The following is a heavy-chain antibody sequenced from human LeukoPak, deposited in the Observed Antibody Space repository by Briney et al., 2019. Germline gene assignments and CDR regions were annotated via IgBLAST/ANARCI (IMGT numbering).Heavy chain of an antibody. CDR1: GFTFSRYG. V-gene: IGHV3-30*04. CDR3: ARDGKPKITVLGVVKQSALAYYFDY. J-gene: IGHJ4*02. D-gene: IGHD3-3*01. Sequence: PGGSLRLSCAVSGFTFSRYGMHWVRQAPGKGLEWVAVVSHDGMDDYGDSVRGRFTISRDNSKNTLYLQMNSLRVEDTAVYYCARDGKPKITVLGVVKQSALAYYFDYWGQGTLVTVSS. CDR2: VSHDGMDD.